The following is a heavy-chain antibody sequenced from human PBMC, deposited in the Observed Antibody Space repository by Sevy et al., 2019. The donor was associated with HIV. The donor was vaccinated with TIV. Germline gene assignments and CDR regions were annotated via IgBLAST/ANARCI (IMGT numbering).Heavy chain of an antibody. CDR1: GFTFSSYS. D-gene: IGHD3-10*01. J-gene: IGHJ6*02. V-gene: IGHV3-48*02. CDR3: ARDPRGVYADPYYYYGMDV. Sequence: GGSLRLSCAASGFTFSSYSMNGVPQAPGKGREGVSYISSSSSTIYYADSVKGRFTISRENAKNSLYQQMNSLGDEDTAVYYCARDPRGVYADPYYYYGMDVWGQGTTVTVSS. CDR2: ISSSSSTI.